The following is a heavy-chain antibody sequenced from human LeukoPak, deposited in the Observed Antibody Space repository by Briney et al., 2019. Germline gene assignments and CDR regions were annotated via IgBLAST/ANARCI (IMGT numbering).Heavy chain of an antibody. Sequence: PGGALRLSCAASGFTFSSYDMTWVRQAPGRGLEWVSSIRPSGDNTYYGDSVKGRFTISRDSFKNTLYLQMNSLRPEDTAVYYCAKEGDYYGSGSYRDGFDIWGQGTRATVSS. CDR3: AKEGDYYGSGSYRDGFDI. CDR2: IRPSGDNT. J-gene: IGHJ3*02. V-gene: IGHV3-23*01. D-gene: IGHD3-10*01. CDR1: GFTFSSYD.